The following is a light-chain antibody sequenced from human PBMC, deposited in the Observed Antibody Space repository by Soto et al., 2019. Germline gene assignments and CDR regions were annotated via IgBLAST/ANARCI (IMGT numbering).Light chain of an antibody. V-gene: IGLV1-44*01. Sequence: QSVLTQPPSASGTPGQRVTISCSGSNSNIGSNAVNWYQQLPGTAPKVLIYTNNLRPSGVPDRFSGSKSGTSASLIISGLQSEDEADYHCAAWDDSLNGPTFGGGTKLTVL. J-gene: IGLJ3*02. CDR3: AAWDDSLNGPT. CDR2: TNN. CDR1: NSNIGSNA.